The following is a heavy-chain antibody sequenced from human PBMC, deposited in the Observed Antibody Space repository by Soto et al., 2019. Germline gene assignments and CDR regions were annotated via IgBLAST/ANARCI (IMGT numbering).Heavy chain of an antibody. CDR2: IKQDGSEK. CDR1: GFTFSSYW. CDR3: ASGWSGSDAFDI. D-gene: IGHD6-19*01. Sequence: PGGSLRLSCAASGFTFSSYWMSWVRQAPGKGLEWVANIKQDGSEKYYVDSVKGRFTISRDNAKNSLYLQMNSLRAEDTAAYYCASGWSGSDAFDISGQGTMVTVSS. J-gene: IGHJ3*02. V-gene: IGHV3-7*05.